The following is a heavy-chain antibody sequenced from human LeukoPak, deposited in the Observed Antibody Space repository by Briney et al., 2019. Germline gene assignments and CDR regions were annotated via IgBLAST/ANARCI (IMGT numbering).Heavy chain of an antibody. CDR1: GGSISSSSYY. D-gene: IGHD3-3*01. CDR3: ARDYYDFWSGYYLVFDY. V-gene: IGHV4-39*01. Sequence: TSETLSLTCTVSGGSISSSSYYWGWIRQPPWKGLEWIGSIYYSGSTYYNPSLKSRVTISVDTSKNQFSLKLSSVTAADTAVYYCARDYYDFWSGYYLVFDYWGQGTLVTVSS. J-gene: IGHJ4*02. CDR2: IYYSGST.